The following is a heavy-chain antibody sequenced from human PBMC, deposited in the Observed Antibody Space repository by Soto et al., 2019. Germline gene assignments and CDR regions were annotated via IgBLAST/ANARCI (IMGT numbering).Heavy chain of an antibody. CDR3: AMLRHGLGFGELLIYFDY. V-gene: IGHV5-51*01. CDR1: GYSFTSYW. Sequence: PGESLKISCKGSGYSFTSYWIGWVRQMPGKGLEWMGIIYPGDSDTRYSPSFQGQVTISADKSISTAYLQWSSLKASDTAMYYCAMLRHGLGFGELLIYFDYWGQGTLVTVPS. J-gene: IGHJ4*02. D-gene: IGHD3-10*01. CDR2: IYPGDSDT.